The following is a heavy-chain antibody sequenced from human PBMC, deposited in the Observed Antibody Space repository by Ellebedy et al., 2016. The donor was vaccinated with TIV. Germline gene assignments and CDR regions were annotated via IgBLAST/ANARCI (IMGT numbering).Heavy chain of an antibody. V-gene: IGHV4-34*01. CDR1: GGSLSGYY. CDR2: IVHTGAT. Sequence: MPSETPSLTCAVSGGSLSGYYWSWIRQPPGKGLEWIGEIVHTGATNYNPSLKSRVSISQDTSKSQFSLQLSSVAAADTAVYYCARGRPAVVGALNYGLDVWGQGTTVTVSS. J-gene: IGHJ6*02. D-gene: IGHD6-19*01. CDR3: ARGRPAVVGALNYGLDV.